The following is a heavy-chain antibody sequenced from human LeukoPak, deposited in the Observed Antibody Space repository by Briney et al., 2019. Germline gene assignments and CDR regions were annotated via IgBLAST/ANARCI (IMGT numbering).Heavy chain of an antibody. V-gene: IGHV4-61*02. Sequence: SETLSLTCSVSGGSISSGSYYWSWIRQPAGKGLEWIGRIYPSGTTNYNPSLKSRVTISVDTSKNQFSLKLSSMTAADTAVYYCARRMSGYPVFDYWGQGTLVTVSS. CDR1: GGSISSGSYY. D-gene: IGHD3-3*01. CDR2: IYPSGTT. CDR3: ARRMSGYPVFDY. J-gene: IGHJ4*02.